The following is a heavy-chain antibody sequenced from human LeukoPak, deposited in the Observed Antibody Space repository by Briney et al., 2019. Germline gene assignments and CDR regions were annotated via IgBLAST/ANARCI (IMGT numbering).Heavy chain of an antibody. J-gene: IGHJ4*02. CDR1: GYTFTGYY. V-gene: IGHV1-2*02. CDR3: ARDRDYDSSGYSVDY. D-gene: IGHD3-22*01. CDR2: INPNSGGT. Sequence: ASVKVSCKASGYTFTGYYMHWVRQAPGQGLERMGWINPNSGGTNYAQKFQGRVTMTRDTSISTAYMELSRLRSDDTAVYYCARDRDYDSSGYSVDYWGRGTLVTVSS.